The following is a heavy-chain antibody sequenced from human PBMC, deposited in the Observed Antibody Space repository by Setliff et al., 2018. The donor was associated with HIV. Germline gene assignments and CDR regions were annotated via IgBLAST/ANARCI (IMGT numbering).Heavy chain of an antibody. V-gene: IGHV3-30*03. Sequence: GGSLRLSCTASGFTFNIYSMNWVRQSPGKGPEWVALISYDGSNQYYRYSVKGRFTISRDNSKKMLYLQMNILRPEDTGVYYCARDLDAGTTKIFDYWGQGTLVTVSS. D-gene: IGHD1-1*01. CDR3: ARDLDAGTTKIFDY. J-gene: IGHJ4*02. CDR2: ISYDGSNQ. CDR1: GFTFNIYS.